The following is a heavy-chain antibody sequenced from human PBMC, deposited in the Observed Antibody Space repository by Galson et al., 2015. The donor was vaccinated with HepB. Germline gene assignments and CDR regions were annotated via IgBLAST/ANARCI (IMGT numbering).Heavy chain of an antibody. CDR1: GYSFSTYW. D-gene: IGHD3-3*01. V-gene: IGHV5-51*01. Sequence: QSGAEVKKPGESLKISCKASGYSFSTYWIGWVRQMPGKGLEWMGIIYPGDPDTRYSPSFQGQVTISADRSINTAYLQWSSLKASDTAMYYCARGGSGYYPWFDPWARELWSPSPQ. J-gene: IGHJ5*02. CDR3: ARGGSGYYPWFDP. CDR2: IYPGDPDT.